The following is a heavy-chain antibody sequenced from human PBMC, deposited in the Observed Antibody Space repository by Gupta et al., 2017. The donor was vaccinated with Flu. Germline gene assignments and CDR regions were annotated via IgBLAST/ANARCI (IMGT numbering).Heavy chain of an antibody. CDR2: IWYDGSNK. CDR3: ARRWGDGYNLHWDAFDI. J-gene: IGHJ3*02. D-gene: IGHD5-12*01. Sequence: QVQLVESGGGVVQPGRSLRLSCAASGFTFSSYGLHWVRQAPGKGLEWVAVIWYDGSNKYYADSVKGRFTISRDNSKNTLYLQMNSLRAEDTAVYYCARRWGDGYNLHWDAFDIWGQGTMVTVSS. V-gene: IGHV3-33*01. CDR1: GFTFSSYG.